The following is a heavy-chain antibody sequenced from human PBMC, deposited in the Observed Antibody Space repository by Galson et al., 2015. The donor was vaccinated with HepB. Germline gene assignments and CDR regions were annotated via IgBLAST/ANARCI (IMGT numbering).Heavy chain of an antibody. V-gene: IGHV1-69*13. CDR1: GGTFTNYA. Sequence: SVKVSCKASGGTFTNYAITWVRQAPGLGLESMGGIIPIYGPANYPQKFQGRVTITADESTSTVYMELRSLRPEDTAVYYCARATWRHSHFHYGMDVWGQGTTVTVSS. CDR2: IIPIYGPA. D-gene: IGHD5-18*01. CDR3: ARATWRHSHFHYGMDV. J-gene: IGHJ6*02.